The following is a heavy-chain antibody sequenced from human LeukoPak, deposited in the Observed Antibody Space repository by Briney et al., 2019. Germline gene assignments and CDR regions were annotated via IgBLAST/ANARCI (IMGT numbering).Heavy chain of an antibody. J-gene: IGHJ4*02. CDR3: ARDWAAAGLRYFDY. V-gene: IGHV3-48*01. Sequence: GGSLRLSCAASGFTFSSYSMNWVRQAPGKGLEWVSYISSSSSTIYYADSVKGRFTISRDKAKNSLYLQMNSLRAEDTAVYYCARDWAAAGLRYFDYWGQGTLVTVSS. D-gene: IGHD6-13*01. CDR2: ISSSSSTI. CDR1: GFTFSSYS.